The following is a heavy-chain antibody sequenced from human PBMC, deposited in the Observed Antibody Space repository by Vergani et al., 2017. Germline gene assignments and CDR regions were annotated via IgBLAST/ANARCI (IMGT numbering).Heavy chain of an antibody. V-gene: IGHV3-49*05. J-gene: IGHJ6*02. CDR2: IRSKAYGGTT. CDR1: GFTFGDYA. D-gene: IGHD5-24*01. Sequence: EVQLVESGGGLVKPGRSLRLSCTASGFTFGDYAMSWFRQAPGKGLEWVGFIRSKAYGGTTEYAASVKGRFTISRDDSKSIAYLQMNSLKTEDTAVYYCTRDLIRWLQLLGNYYGMDVGGQGTTVTVSS. CDR3: TRDLIRWLQLLGNYYGMDV.